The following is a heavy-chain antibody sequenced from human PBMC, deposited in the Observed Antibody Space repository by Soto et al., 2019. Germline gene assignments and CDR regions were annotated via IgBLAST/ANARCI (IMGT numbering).Heavy chain of an antibody. CDR1: GGTFSSYT. CDR2: IIPILGIA. V-gene: IGHV1-69*04. CDR3: ARDEQLGEYFDY. J-gene: IGHJ4*02. Sequence: GASVKVSCKASGGTFSSYTISWVRQAPGQGLEWLGRIIPILGIANYAQKFQGRVTITADKSTSTAYMELSSLRSEDTAVYYCARDEQLGEYFDYWGQGTLVTVSS. D-gene: IGHD6-6*01.